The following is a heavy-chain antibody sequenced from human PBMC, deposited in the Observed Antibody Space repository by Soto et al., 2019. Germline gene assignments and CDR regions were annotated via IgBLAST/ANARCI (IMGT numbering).Heavy chain of an antibody. J-gene: IGHJ4*02. V-gene: IGHV3-7*03. D-gene: IGHD7-27*01. Sequence: LRLSCAASGFTLSNYWMTWVRQAPGKGLEWVANINKDGSQKNYVDSVKGRFTIARDNGQNSLSLQINSLRVEDTAVYYCVRELGLAYWGQGALVTSPQ. CDR2: INKDGSQK. CDR1: GFTLSNYW. CDR3: VRELGLAY.